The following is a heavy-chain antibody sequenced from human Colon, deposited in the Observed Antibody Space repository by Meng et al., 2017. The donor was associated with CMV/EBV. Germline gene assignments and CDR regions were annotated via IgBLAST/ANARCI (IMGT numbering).Heavy chain of an antibody. Sequence: ASVKVSCKSSGYTLTASCFHWVRQAPGQGLEWLGIMHYSSGNTAHTQKLQGRISMTRDTSTSTVYIELTSLRSDDTALYYCARDTDIWGQGTLVTVSS. CDR2: MHYSSGNT. D-gene: IGHD4-11*01. J-gene: IGHJ4*02. CDR1: GYTLTASC. V-gene: IGHV1-46*01. CDR3: ARDTDI.